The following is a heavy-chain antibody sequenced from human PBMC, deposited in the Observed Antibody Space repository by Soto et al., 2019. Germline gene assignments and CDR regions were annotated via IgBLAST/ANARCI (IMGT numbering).Heavy chain of an antibody. V-gene: IGHV4-39*01. CDR1: GGSISSSSYY. CDR2: IYYSGST. CDR3: ARSSLRRSNWFDP. Sequence: SETLSLTCTVSGGSISSSSYYWGWIRQPPGKGLEWIGSIYYSGSTYYNPSLKSRVTISVDTSKNQFSLKLSSVTAADTAVYYCARSSLRRSNWFDPWGQGTLVTVSS. J-gene: IGHJ5*02. D-gene: IGHD4-17*01.